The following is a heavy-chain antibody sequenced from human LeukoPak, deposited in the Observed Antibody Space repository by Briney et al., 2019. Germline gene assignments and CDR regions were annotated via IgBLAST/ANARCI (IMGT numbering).Heavy chain of an antibody. D-gene: IGHD2/OR15-2a*01. CDR2: ISGNGRFI. Sequence: KPGGSLRLSCAASGFTFSDYYTNRIRQAPGKGLEWLSYISGNGRFIEYADSVKGRFTISRDNAQNLLYLQMNSLRAEDTAIYYCARDLNTGMDVWGRGTTVTVSS. V-gene: IGHV3-11*01. CDR1: GFTFSDYY. CDR3: ARDLNTGMDV. J-gene: IGHJ6*02.